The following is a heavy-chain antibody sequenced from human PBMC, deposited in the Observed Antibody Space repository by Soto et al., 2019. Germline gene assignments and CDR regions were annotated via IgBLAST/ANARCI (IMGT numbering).Heavy chain of an antibody. CDR1: GFTFSSYS. CDR3: ARGPLDYDILTGYYNAFDI. CDR2: ISSSSSTI. D-gene: IGHD3-9*01. Sequence: GGSLRLSCAASGFTFSSYSMNWVRQAPGKGLEWVSYISSSSSTIYYADSVKGRFTISRDNAKNSLYLQMNSLRAEDTAVYYCARGPLDYDILTGYYNAFDIWGQGTMVTVSS. J-gene: IGHJ3*02. V-gene: IGHV3-48*01.